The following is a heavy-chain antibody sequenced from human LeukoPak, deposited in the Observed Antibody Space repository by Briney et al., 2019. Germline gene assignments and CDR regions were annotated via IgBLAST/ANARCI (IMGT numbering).Heavy chain of an antibody. CDR3: ATARGGRYFDWLPPSDYYFDY. CDR2: ISYDGSNK. J-gene: IGHJ4*02. CDR1: GFTFSNYG. D-gene: IGHD3-9*01. Sequence: GGSLRLSCAASGFTFSNYGIHWVRQAPGKGLEWVAVISYDGSNKYYADSVKGRFTISRDNSKNTLYLQMNSLRAEDTAVYYCATARGGRYFDWLPPSDYYFDYWGQGTLVTVSS. V-gene: IGHV3-30*03.